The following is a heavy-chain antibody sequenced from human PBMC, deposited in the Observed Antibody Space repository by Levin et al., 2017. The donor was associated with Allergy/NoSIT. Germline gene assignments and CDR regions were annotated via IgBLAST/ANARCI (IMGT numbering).Heavy chain of an antibody. J-gene: IGHJ4*02. V-gene: IGHV4-34*01. CDR1: GGSFSDYY. CDR3: SGVRRGYTDAFRGSLDY. D-gene: IGHD1-1*01. Sequence: SETLSLTCAVYGGSFSDYYWNWIRQPPGKGLEWIGEINPSGSTHYNPSLKSRLTISLDTSKNRFSLKLSSVTAAYAAVYYCSGVRRGYTDAFRGSLDYWGQGTRVTVSS. CDR2: INPSGST.